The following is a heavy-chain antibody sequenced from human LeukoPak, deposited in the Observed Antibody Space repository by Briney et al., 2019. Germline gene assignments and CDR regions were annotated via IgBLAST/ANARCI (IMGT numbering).Heavy chain of an antibody. V-gene: IGHV3-53*01. CDR2: IYSGGTT. J-gene: IGHJ4*02. Sequence: SGRSLRLSCAASRFTVSSNYMSWVRQAPGKGLEWVSVIYSGGTTYYADSVKGRFTISRDNSKNTLYLQMNSLRAEDTAVYYCARAGSNYLYFDSWGQGTQVTVSS. CDR1: RFTVSSNY. CDR3: ARAGSNYLYFDS. D-gene: IGHD4-11*01.